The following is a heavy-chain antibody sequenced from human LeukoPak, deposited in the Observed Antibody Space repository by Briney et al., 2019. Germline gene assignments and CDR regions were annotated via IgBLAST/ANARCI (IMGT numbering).Heavy chain of an antibody. CDR2: IRYDGSNK. CDR1: GFTFSSYG. Sequence: SGGSLRLSCAASGFTFSSYGMHWVRQAPGKGLEWVAFIRYDGSNKCYADSVKGRFTISRDNSKNTLYLQMNSLRAEDTAVYYCAKDFHSSSWPYYFDYWGQGTLVTVSS. D-gene: IGHD6-13*01. CDR3: AKDFHSSSWPYYFDY. J-gene: IGHJ4*02. V-gene: IGHV3-30*02.